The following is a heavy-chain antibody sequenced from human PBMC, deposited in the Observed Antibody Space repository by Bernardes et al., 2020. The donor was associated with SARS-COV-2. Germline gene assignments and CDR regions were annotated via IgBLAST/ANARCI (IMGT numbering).Heavy chain of an antibody. CDR3: ARTYYYDSSGYLKPPLYFQH. Sequence: SEALSLTCTVSGGSISSNSYYWVWKRQPPGQGLEWIGCIYYSGITYYNPSLKSRVTISVDTTNNQFSLKLSSVTAADTAVYACARTYYYDSSGYLKPPLYFQHWGQGTLVTVSS. J-gene: IGHJ1*01. V-gene: IGHV4-39*01. D-gene: IGHD3-22*01. CDR1: GGSISSNSYY. CDR2: IYYSGIT.